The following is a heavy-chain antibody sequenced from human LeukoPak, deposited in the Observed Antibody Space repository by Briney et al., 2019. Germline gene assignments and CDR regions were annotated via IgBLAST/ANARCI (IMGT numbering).Heavy chain of an antibody. CDR2: IDGAGGEK. Sequence: SGGSLSLSCEASGFTFSRHWLTWVRQAPGKGLGWVGNIDGAGGEKHYVDSVKGRFTISRDNAKTSLYLHMNSLRAEDTAVYYYARDGVPAARDLWGQGTMVIVSS. CDR3: ARDGVPAARDL. CDR1: GFTFSRHW. J-gene: IGHJ3*01. D-gene: IGHD2-2*01. V-gene: IGHV3-7*01.